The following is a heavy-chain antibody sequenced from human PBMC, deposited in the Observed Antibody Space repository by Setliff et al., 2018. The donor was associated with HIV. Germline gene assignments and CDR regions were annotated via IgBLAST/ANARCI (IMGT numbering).Heavy chain of an antibody. Sequence: GGSLRLSCAVSGFTFSSYNMNWVRQAPGKGLEWVSYISSSGTTIYYADSVKGRFTISRDNAKNSLYLQMNSLRAEDTAVYYCARPNYYDSSGSFDYWGQGTLVTVSS. V-gene: IGHV3-48*04. CDR2: ISSSGTTI. D-gene: IGHD3-22*01. CDR1: GFTFSSYN. J-gene: IGHJ4*02. CDR3: ARPNYYDSSGSFDY.